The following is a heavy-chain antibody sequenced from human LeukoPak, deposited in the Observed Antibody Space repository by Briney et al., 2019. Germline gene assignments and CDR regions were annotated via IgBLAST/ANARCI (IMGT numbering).Heavy chain of an antibody. CDR1: GGTFSNYA. Sequence: ASVKVSCKASGGTFSNYAISWVRQAPGQGLEWMGGIITIFGTANYAQKFQGRVTITTDESTSTAYMELSSLRSEDTAVYYCASGHHDRDYWGQGTLVTVSS. V-gene: IGHV1-69*05. CDR3: ASGHHDRDY. D-gene: IGHD3-22*01. CDR2: IITIFGTA. J-gene: IGHJ4*02.